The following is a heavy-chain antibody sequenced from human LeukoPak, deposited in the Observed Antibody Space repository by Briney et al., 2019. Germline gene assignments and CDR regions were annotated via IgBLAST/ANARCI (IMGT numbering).Heavy chain of an antibody. CDR2: ISSSGSTT. D-gene: IGHD4-23*01. V-gene: IGHV3-48*03. Sequence: GGSLRLSCAASGFTFSNYEMNWVRQAPGKGLEWLSYISSSGSTTYYADSVKGRFTISRDNAKNSLYLQMNSLRAEDTAVYYCARDYGGSSPFDYWGQGTLVTVSS. CDR3: ARDYGGSSPFDY. CDR1: GFTFSNYE. J-gene: IGHJ4*02.